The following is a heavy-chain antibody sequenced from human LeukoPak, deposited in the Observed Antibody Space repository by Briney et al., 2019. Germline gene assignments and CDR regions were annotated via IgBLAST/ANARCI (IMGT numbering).Heavy chain of an antibody. D-gene: IGHD2-8*01. CDR1: GYTFGTSS. Sequence: ASVNVSCKASGYTFGTSSISWVRQAPGQRLEWMGWISPDNGNTHYAQKVQGRVTMTTDTSTSTAYMELRSLRSDDTAVYYCAREYCTSGVCQFDYWGQGTLVTVSS. CDR2: ISPDNGNT. J-gene: IGHJ4*02. V-gene: IGHV1-18*01. CDR3: AREYCTSGVCQFDY.